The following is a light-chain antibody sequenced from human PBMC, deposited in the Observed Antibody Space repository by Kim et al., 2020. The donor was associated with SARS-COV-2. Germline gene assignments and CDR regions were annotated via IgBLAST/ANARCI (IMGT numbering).Light chain of an antibody. CDR1: SSDVASYNY. CDR3: SSYTTSTPLI. V-gene: IGLV2-14*03. CDR2: DVS. J-gene: IGLJ2*01. Sequence: GQSITIYRTATSSDVASYNYVSWYQQHPGKAPKHMIYDVSKRPSGVSNRFSGSKSGKTASLTISGLQPEDEADYYCSSYTTSTPLIFGGGTQLTVL.